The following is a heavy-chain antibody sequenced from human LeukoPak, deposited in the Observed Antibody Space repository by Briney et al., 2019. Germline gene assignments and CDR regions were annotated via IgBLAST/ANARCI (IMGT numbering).Heavy chain of an antibody. J-gene: IGHJ6*03. D-gene: IGHD5-12*01. CDR1: GFTSSKDW. V-gene: IGHV3-7*01. Sequence: GGSLRLSCAVSGFTSSKDWMSWVRQAPGKGLEWVANIKQDGSEKNYVDFVKGRFTVSRDNAKNSLYLQMNSLRAEDTAVCYCARERDSGYDSLYYYYYMDVWGKGTTVTVSS. CDR3: ARERDSGYDSLYYYYYMDV. CDR2: IKQDGSEK.